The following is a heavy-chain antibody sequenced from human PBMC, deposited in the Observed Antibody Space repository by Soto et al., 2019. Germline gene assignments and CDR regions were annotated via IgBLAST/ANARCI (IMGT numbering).Heavy chain of an antibody. CDR3: AIASYDSSGYYLDYYYGMDV. Sequence: SETLSLTCTVSGGSISSSSYYWGWIRQPPGKGLEWIGSIYYSGSTYYNPSLKSRVTISVDTSKNQFSLKLSSVTAADTAVYYCAIASYDSSGYYLDYYYGMDVWGQGTTVTVSS. J-gene: IGHJ6*02. D-gene: IGHD3-22*01. V-gene: IGHV4-39*01. CDR2: IYYSGST. CDR1: GGSISSSSYY.